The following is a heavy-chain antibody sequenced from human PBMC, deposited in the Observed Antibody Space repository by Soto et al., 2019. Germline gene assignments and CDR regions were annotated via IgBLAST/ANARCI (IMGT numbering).Heavy chain of an antibody. CDR1: GFSFSSYW. J-gene: IGHJ4*02. D-gene: IGHD6-25*01. Sequence: GGSLRLSCEASGFSFSSYWMSWVRQAPGKGLEWVANIKQDGSRTYYVDSVEGRFTISRDNAKSSLNLQMNSLRVEDTAVYYCAREGEPYSSDCRKCGAYDYWGQGNLVTVSS. CDR2: IKQDGSRT. CDR3: AREGEPYSSDCRKCGAYDY. V-gene: IGHV3-7*01.